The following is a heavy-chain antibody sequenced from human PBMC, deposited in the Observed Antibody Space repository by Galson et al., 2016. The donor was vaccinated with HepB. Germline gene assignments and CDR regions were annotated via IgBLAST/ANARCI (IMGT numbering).Heavy chain of an antibody. J-gene: IGHJ6*02. CDR1: GFTFSDYN. CDR3: ARDRLRHYYDEGMDV. CDR2: ITSRSSSV. V-gene: IGHV3-11*01. Sequence: SLRLSCAASGFTFSDYNMNWIRQAPGKGLEWISYITSRSSSVYYAGSVKGRFTISRDNAKNSLYLQINSLGAEDTAVYYCARDRLRHYYDEGMDVWGQGTTVTVSS. D-gene: IGHD3-16*01.